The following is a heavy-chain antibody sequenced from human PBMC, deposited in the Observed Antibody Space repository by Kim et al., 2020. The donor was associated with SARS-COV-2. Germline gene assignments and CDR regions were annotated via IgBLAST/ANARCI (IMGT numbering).Heavy chain of an antibody. CDR3: ARHSSDYDSLWGGFDYADH. J-gene: IGHJ4*02. CDR1: GGSISSYY. Sequence: SETLSLTCKVSGGSISSYYWGWIRQPPGKRLEWIGDIFYVGAPKYNPSLKSRVTMSVDTTKNQFSLKLTSVTAADTAVYYCARHSSDYDSLWGGFDYADHWGRGTLVTVSS. D-gene: IGHD3-16*01. V-gene: IGHV4-59*08. CDR2: IFYVGAP.